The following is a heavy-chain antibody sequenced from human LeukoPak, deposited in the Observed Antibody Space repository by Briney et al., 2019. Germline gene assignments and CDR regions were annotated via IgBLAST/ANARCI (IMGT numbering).Heavy chain of an antibody. CDR3: SRDPRHNDY. Sequence: GGSLRLSCAASGFTFSDSYMTWIRQAPGKGLELLSYISGSASDVNYIDSVRGRFTISRDNAKNSLYLHMNSLTVEDTAVYYCSRDPRHNDYWGQGTLVTVSS. CDR2: ISGSASDV. V-gene: IGHV3-11*01. CDR1: GFTFSDSY. J-gene: IGHJ4*02.